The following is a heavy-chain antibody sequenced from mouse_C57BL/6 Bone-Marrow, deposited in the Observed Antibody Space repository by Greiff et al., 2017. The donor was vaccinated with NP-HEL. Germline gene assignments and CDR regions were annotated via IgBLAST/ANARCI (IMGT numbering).Heavy chain of an antibody. J-gene: IGHJ3*01. CDR3: ARKAWFAY. CDR2: INPNNGGT. V-gene: IGHV1-26*01. Sequence: EVQLQQSGPELVKPGASVKISCKASGYTFTDYYMNWVKQSHGKSLEWIGDINPNNGGTSYNQKFKGKATLTVDKSSSTAYMDLRSLTSEDSAVYYCARKAWFAYWGQGTLVTVSA. CDR1: GYTFTDYY.